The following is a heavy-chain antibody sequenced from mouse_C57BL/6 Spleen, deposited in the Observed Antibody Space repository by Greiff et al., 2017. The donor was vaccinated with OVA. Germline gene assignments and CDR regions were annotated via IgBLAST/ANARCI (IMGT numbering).Heavy chain of an antibody. D-gene: IGHD1-1*01. Sequence: VQLQQSGPELVKPGASVKISCKASGYTFTDYYMNWVKQSHGKSLEWIGDINPNNGGTSYNQKFKGKATLTVDKSSSTAYMELRSLTSEDSAVYYCARPYYYGSSDYYAMDYWGQGTSVTVSS. CDR2: INPNNGGT. CDR3: ARPYYYGSSDYYAMDY. J-gene: IGHJ4*01. CDR1: GYTFTDYY. V-gene: IGHV1-26*01.